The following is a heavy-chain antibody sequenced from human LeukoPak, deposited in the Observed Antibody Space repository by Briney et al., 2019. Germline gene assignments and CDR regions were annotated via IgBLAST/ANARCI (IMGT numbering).Heavy chain of an antibody. CDR1: GYTFTSYG. CDR3: ARDTDAQDPSLAAAGLYNWFDP. D-gene: IGHD6-13*01. V-gene: IGHV1-18*01. J-gene: IGHJ5*02. Sequence: ASVKVSCKASGYTFTSYGISWVRQAPGQGLERMGWISAYNGSTNYAQKLQGRVTMTTDTSTSTAYMELRSLRSDDTAVYYCARDTDAQDPSLAAAGLYNWFDPWGQGTLVTVSS. CDR2: ISAYNGST.